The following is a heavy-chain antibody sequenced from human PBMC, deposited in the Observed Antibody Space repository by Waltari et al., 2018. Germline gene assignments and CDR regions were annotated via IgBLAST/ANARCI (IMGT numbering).Heavy chain of an antibody. V-gene: IGHV3-30*02. CDR3: AKDFGDYDAFDI. Sequence: QVQLVESGGGVVQPGGSLRLSCAASGFTFSSYGMHGVRQAPGKGLEWVAFIRYDGSNKYYADSVKGRFTISRDNSKNTLYLQMNSLRAEDTAVYYCAKDFGDYDAFDIWGQGTMVTVSS. D-gene: IGHD4-17*01. J-gene: IGHJ3*02. CDR2: IRYDGSNK. CDR1: GFTFSSYG.